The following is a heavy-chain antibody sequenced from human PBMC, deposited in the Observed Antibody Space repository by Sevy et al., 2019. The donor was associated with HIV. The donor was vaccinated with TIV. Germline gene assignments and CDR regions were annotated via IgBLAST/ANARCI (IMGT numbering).Heavy chain of an antibody. Sequence: GGSLRLSCAASGFTFRDYSMNWVRQAPGKGLEWISYITFNSGTIYHADSVRGRFTISRDNAKNSLYLQMNSLRDEDTAVYYCARTYGDYFSYYYGMDVWGQGTTVTFSS. J-gene: IGHJ6*02. V-gene: IGHV3-48*02. CDR1: GFTFRDYS. CDR3: ARTYGDYFSYYYGMDV. D-gene: IGHD4-17*01. CDR2: ITFNSGTI.